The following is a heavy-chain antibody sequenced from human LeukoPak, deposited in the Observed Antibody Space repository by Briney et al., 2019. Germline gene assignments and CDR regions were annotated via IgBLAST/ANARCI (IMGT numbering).Heavy chain of an antibody. CDR1: GYTFTSYY. Sequence: ASVKVSCKASGYTFTSYYMHWVRQAPGQGLEWMGIINPSGGSTSYAQKFQGRVTMTRDTSTSTVYMELSSLRSEDTAVYYCARVGSWCGGGSCYPDYWGQGTLVTVSS. J-gene: IGHJ4*02. D-gene: IGHD2-15*01. V-gene: IGHV1-46*01. CDR2: INPSGGST. CDR3: ARVGSWCGGGSCYPDY.